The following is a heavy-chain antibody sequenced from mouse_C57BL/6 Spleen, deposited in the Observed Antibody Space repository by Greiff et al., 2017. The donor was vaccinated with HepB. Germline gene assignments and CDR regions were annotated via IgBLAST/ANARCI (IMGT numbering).Heavy chain of an antibody. J-gene: IGHJ2*01. V-gene: IGHV5-16*01. CDR3: ARGDDGYSFDY. CDR2: INYDGSST. D-gene: IGHD2-3*01. CDR1: GFTFSDYY. Sequence: EVQLVESEGGLVQPGSSMKLSCTASGFTFSDYYMAWVRQVPEKGLEWVANINYDGSSTYYLDSLKSRFIISRDNAKNILYLQMSSLKSEDTATYYCARGDDGYSFDYWGQGTTLTVSS.